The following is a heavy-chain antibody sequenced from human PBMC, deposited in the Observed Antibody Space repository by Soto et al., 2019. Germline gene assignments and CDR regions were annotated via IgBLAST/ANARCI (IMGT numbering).Heavy chain of an antibody. V-gene: IGHV3-7*04. J-gene: IGHJ4*02. CDR2: IKQDGDEQ. CDR3: GRDLRDWDSGSYSYDY. Sequence: GGSLRLSCAASGFTFSSYWMSWVRQAPGKGLEWVANIKQDGDEQYYVDSVKGRFTISGDNAKNSLYLQMNSLRAEDTAVYYCGRDLRDWDSGSYSYDYWGQGP. D-gene: IGHD1-26*01. CDR1: GFTFSSYW.